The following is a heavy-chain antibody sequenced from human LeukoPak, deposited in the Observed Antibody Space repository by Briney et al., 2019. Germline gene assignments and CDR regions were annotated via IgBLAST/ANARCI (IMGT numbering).Heavy chain of an antibody. CDR3: ARDSFGHDNDFDY. V-gene: IGHV1-2*02. J-gene: IGHJ4*02. D-gene: IGHD3-16*01. CDR1: GYTFTGYF. Sequence: ASVTVSCKASGYTFTGYFLHWVRQAPGQGLEWMGWINSNSGATHYAQKFRGRVTMTRDTSISTAYMELSRLKSDDTAVYYCARDSFGHDNDFDYWGQGTLVTVSS. CDR2: INSNSGAT.